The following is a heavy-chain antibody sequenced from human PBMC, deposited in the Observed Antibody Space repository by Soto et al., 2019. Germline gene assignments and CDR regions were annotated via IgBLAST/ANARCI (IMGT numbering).Heavy chain of an antibody. D-gene: IGHD3-10*01. J-gene: IGHJ6*02. V-gene: IGHV3-11*01. CDR2: ISSSGSTI. CDR3: SRSGHYYYYGMDV. Sequence: LRLSCAASGFTFSDYYMSWIRQAPGKGLEWVSYISSSGSTIYYADSVKGRFTISRDNAKNSLYLQMNSLRAEDTAVYYCSRSGHYYYYGMDVWGQGTTVTVSS. CDR1: GFTFSDYY.